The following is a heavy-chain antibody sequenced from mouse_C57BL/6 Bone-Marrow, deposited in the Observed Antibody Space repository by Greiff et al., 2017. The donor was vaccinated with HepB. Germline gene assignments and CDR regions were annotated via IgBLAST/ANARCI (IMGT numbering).Heavy chain of an antibody. Sequence: VQLQQSGAELVKPGASVKLSCKASGYTFTSYWMPWVKQRPGQGLEWIGMIHPNSGSTNYNEKFKSKATLTVDKSSSTAYMQLSSLTSEDSAVYYCTRRGIYDYALYYWGQGTTLTVSS. V-gene: IGHV1-64*01. CDR3: TRRGIYDYALYY. D-gene: IGHD2-4*01. CDR1: GYTFTSYW. CDR2: IHPNSGST. J-gene: IGHJ2*01.